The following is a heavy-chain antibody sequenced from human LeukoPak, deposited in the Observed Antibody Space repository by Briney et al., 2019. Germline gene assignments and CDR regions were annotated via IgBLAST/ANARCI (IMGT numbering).Heavy chain of an antibody. J-gene: IGHJ4*02. CDR2: ISWNSGSI. CDR3: VRDFRSADY. Sequence: YPGGSLRLSCAASGFTFDDYAMHWVRQAPGKGLEWVSGISWNSGSIGYADSVKGRFTISRDNAKNTVYLQMNGLREEDTAVYYCVRDFRSADYWGQGTLVTVSS. CDR1: GFTFDDYA. V-gene: IGHV3-9*01.